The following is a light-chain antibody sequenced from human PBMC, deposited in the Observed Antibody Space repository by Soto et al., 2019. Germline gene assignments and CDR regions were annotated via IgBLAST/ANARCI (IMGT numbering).Light chain of an antibody. J-gene: IGKJ4*01. CDR1: QDISNY. Sequence: DIQMTQSPSSLSASVGDRVTITCQARQDISNYLNCFQQKPGKAPKLLNYDTSDLATGVPSRFRGSGSETHFTFTITGLQPEDVGSYFCHQYNDLPHTFGGGTKVEL. V-gene: IGKV1-33*01. CDR2: DTS. CDR3: HQYNDLPHT.